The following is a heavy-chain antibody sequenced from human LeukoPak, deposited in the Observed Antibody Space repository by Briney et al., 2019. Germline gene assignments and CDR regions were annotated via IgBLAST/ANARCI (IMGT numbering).Heavy chain of an antibody. CDR2: IWYDGSNK. CDR1: GFTFSSYG. D-gene: IGHD5-12*01. J-gene: IGHJ4*02. V-gene: IGHV3-33*01. CDR3: ARAVATITRAFDY. Sequence: GRSLRLSCAASGFTFSSYGMHWDRQAPGKGLEWVAVIWYDGSNKYYADSVKGRFTISRDNSKNTLYLQMNSLRAEDTAVYYCARAVATITRAFDYWGQGTLVTVSS.